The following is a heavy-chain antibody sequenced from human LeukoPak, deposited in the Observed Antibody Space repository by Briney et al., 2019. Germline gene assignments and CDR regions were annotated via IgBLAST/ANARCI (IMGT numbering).Heavy chain of an antibody. CDR1: GFTFSDYY. CDR3: ARSGIAVAGTVDY. D-gene: IGHD6-19*01. V-gene: IGHV3-11*06. Sequence: GGSLRLSCAASGFTFSDYYMSCIRQAPGKGLEWVSYISSSSSYTNYADSVKGRFTISRDNAKNSLYLQMNSLRAEDTAVYYCARSGIAVAGTVDYWGQGTLVTVSS. J-gene: IGHJ4*02. CDR2: ISSSSSYT.